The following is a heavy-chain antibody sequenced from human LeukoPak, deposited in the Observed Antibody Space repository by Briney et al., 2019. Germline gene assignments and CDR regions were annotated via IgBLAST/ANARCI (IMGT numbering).Heavy chain of an antibody. CDR2: LYIGGNT. D-gene: IGHD5-18*01. CDR3: TTAAGYNYGQY. V-gene: IGHV3-53*01. CDR1: GFTFSTYC. J-gene: IGHJ4*02. Sequence: PGGSLRLSCAASGFTFSTYCMHWVRQAPGKGLEWVSALYIGGNTYYADSVRGRFTISRDNSKNTLYLQMNSLRAEDTAIYYCTTAAGYNYGQYWGQGTLVTVSS.